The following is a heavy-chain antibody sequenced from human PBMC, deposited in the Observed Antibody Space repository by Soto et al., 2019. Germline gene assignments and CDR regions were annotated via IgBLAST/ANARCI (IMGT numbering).Heavy chain of an antibody. CDR2: IKGDGSNI. J-gene: IGHJ4*02. V-gene: IGHV3-74*03. CDR3: ARDNSGPIMFEY. Sequence: EVQLVESGGGLVQPGGSLRLSCGASGFTFSDYWMHWVRQAPGKGLVWVSQIKGDGSNIKYADSVKGRFTISRDNAKNTLYLQMNSLRAEDTAVYYCARDNSGPIMFEYWGQGNLVTVSA. CDR1: GFTFSDYW. D-gene: IGHD6-25*01.